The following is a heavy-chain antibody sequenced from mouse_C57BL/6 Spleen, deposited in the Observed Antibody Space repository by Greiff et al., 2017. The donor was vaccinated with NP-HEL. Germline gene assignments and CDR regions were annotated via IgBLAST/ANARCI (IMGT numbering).Heavy chain of an antibody. Sequence: VQLKESGPGLVKPSQSLSLTCSVTGYSITSGYYWNWIRQFPGNHLEWMGYISYDGSNNYNPSLKNRISITRDTSKNQFFLKLNSVTTEDTATYYCARDYGSSYGAFMDYWGQGTSVTVSS. V-gene: IGHV3-6*01. CDR3: ARDYGSSYGAFMDY. CDR2: ISYDGSN. D-gene: IGHD1-1*01. CDR1: GYSITSGYY. J-gene: IGHJ4*01.